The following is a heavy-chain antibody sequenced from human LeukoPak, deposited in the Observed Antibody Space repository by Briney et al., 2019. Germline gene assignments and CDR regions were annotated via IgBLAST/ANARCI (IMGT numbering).Heavy chain of an antibody. D-gene: IGHD2-2*01. CDR2: INTNTGNP. V-gene: IGHV7-4-1*02. Sequence: ASVKVSCKASGYTFTSYAMNWVRQAPGQGLEWMGWINTNTGNPTYAQGFTGRFVFSLDTSVSTAYLQISSLKAEDTAVYYCARGTPYCSSPSCYPVDYWAREPWSPSPQ. J-gene: IGHJ4*02. CDR3: ARGTPYCSSPSCYPVDY. CDR1: GYTFTSYA.